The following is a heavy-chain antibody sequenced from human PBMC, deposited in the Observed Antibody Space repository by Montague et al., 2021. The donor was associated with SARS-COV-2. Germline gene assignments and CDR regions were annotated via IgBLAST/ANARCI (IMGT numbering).Heavy chain of an antibody. Sequence: SETLSLTCTVSGGSISSSSYYWGWIRQPPGKGLEWIGSIYYSGSTYYNPSLKSRVTISVDTSKNQFSLKLSSVPAADTAVYYCARQGDQLLLEYWFDPWGQGTLVTVSS. D-gene: IGHD2-2*01. CDR2: IYYSGST. CDR3: ARQGDQLLLEYWFDP. V-gene: IGHV4-39*01. J-gene: IGHJ5*02. CDR1: GGSISSSSYY.